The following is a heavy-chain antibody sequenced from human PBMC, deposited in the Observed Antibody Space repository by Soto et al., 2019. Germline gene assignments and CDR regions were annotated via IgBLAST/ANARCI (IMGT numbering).Heavy chain of an antibody. J-gene: IGHJ6*02. Sequence: PSETLSLTCTVSGGSISSSSYYWGWIRQPPGKGLEWIGSIYYSGSTYYNPSLKSRVTISVDTSKNQFSLKLSSVTAADTAVYYCAREGRWFGEFPPRYYGMDVWGQGTTVTVSS. CDR2: IYYSGST. CDR3: AREGRWFGEFPPRYYGMDV. V-gene: IGHV4-39*02. CDR1: GGSISSSSYY. D-gene: IGHD3-10*01.